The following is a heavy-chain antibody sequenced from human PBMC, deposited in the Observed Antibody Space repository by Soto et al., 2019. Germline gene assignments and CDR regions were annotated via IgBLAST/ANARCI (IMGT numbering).Heavy chain of an antibody. J-gene: IGHJ5*02. CDR2: INTYNGHT. CDR3: ARDRGYCSGGTCTSDWFDP. CDR1: GYTFTSFG. D-gene: IGHD2-15*01. Sequence: ASVKVSCKASGYTFTSFGISWVRRAPGQGLEWMGWINTYNGHTNYAQNLQGWVTMTTDTSTTTAYMELRSLRSDDTAVYYCARDRGYCSGGTCTSDWFDPWGQGTLVTVSS. V-gene: IGHV1-18*01.